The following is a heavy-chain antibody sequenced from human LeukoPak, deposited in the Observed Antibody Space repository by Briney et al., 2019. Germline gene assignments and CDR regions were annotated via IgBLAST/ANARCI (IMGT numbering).Heavy chain of an antibody. D-gene: IGHD3-22*01. J-gene: IGHJ4*02. Sequence: ASVKVSCKASGYTFTSYYMHWVRQGPGQGLEWMGIINPSGGSTSYAQKFQGRVTMTRDTSTSTVYMELSSLRSEDTAVYYCARAGGSSGRYGSGYYYVGDYWGQGTLVTVSS. CDR2: INPSGGST. V-gene: IGHV1-46*01. CDR3: ARAGGSSGRYGSGYYYVGDY. CDR1: GYTFTSYY.